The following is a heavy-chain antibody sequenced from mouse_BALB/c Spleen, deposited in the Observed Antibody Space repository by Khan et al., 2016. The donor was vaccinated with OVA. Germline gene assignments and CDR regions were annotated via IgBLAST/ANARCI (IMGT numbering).Heavy chain of an antibody. V-gene: IGHV5-6-5*01. Sequence: EVELVESGGGLVKPGGSLKLSCAASGFTFSSYAVSWICQTPEKRLEWVASINSGGSTYYPDSVKGRFTISRDDARNILYLQMSSLRSEDTAMYYCTRLVDYWGQGTSVTVSS. J-gene: IGHJ4*01. CDR2: INSGGST. CDR3: TRLVDY. CDR1: GFTFSSYA.